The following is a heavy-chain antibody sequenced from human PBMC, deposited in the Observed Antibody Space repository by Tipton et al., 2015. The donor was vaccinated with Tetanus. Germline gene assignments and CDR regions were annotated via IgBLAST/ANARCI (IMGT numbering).Heavy chain of an antibody. Sequence: QLVQSGAEVKKPGSSVKVSCKASGGTFSSYAISWVRQAPGQGLEWMGGIIPIFGTANYAQKFQGRVTITADESTSTAYMELSSLRSEDTAVYYCAGDKRIGEFRDGGDYGMDVWGQGTTVTVSS. J-gene: IGHJ6*02. CDR3: AGDKRIGEFRDGGDYGMDV. D-gene: IGHD3-10*01. V-gene: IGHV1-69*01. CDR2: IIPIFGTA. CDR1: GGTFSSYA.